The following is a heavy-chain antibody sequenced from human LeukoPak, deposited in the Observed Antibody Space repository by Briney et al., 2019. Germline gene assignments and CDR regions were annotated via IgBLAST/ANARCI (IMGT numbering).Heavy chain of an antibody. V-gene: IGHV4-4*07. CDR3: ARDYGSGSYVNWFDP. CDR2: IYTSGGT. CDR1: GGPISSYY. D-gene: IGHD3-10*01. J-gene: IGHJ5*02. Sequence: PSETLSLTCTVSGGPISSYYWSWIRQPAGKGLEWIGRIYTSGGTNYNPSLKSRVTMSVDTSKNQFSLKLSSVTAADTAVYYCARDYGSGSYVNWFDPWGQGTLVTVSS.